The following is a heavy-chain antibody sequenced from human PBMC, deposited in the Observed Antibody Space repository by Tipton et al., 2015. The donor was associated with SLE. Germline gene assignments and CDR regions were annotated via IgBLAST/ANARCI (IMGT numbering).Heavy chain of an antibody. V-gene: IGHV4-34*01. CDR1: GGSFSTYH. CDR2: INQSGST. Sequence: TLSLTCAVFGGSFSTYHWSWIRQPPGKGLEWIGEINQSGSTNYNPSLKSRVTISRDPSKNQFSLKLSSVTAADTAVYYCARDRKLTGDGLDYWGQGTLVTVSS. D-gene: IGHD7-27*01. CDR3: ARDRKLTGDGLDY. J-gene: IGHJ4*02.